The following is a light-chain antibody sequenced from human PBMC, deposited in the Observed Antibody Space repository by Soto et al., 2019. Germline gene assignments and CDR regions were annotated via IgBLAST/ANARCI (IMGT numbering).Light chain of an antibody. CDR2: EVS. CDR3: MQTKQLPLT. Sequence: IVMTQTPLSLSVTPGQPASISCKSSQSLLHSDGKTYLYWYFQRPGQPPQLLMSEVSDRFYGVPDRFSGTGSGTDFTLTISRVEAEDVGLYSCMQTKQLPLTFGPGTKVEVK. CDR1: QSLLHSDGKTY. J-gene: IGKJ1*01. V-gene: IGKV2D-29*01.